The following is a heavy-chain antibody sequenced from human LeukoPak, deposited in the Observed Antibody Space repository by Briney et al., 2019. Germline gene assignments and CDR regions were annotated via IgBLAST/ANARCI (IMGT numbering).Heavy chain of an antibody. V-gene: IGHV1-8*02. CDR2: MNPNSGNA. J-gene: IGHJ4*02. CDR3: ARRRGRNTGEYCY. D-gene: IGHD2/OR15-2a*01. CDR1: GYTFTSYY. Sequence: GASVKVSCKSSGYTFTSYYMHWVRQAPGQGLEWMGCMNPNSGNAGYAKNFQGRVTMTWNTSISTAYMELSSLRSEDTAVYYCARRRGRNTGEYCYWGQGTLVTVSS.